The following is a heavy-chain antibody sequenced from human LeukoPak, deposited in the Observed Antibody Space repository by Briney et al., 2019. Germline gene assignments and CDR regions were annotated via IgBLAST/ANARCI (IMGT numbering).Heavy chain of an antibody. CDR2: IRYDGSKE. CDR1: GFTFSKYG. D-gene: IGHD3-9*01. Sequence: GGSLRLSCEVSGFTFSKYGMHWVRQAPGKGLEWVSTIRYDGSKEYYADSVRGRFTISRDNSWNTLFLQMDSLGAEDTAVYYCVRDTITYDIFTGSPDYWGQGTLVIVSS. CDR3: VRDTITYDIFTGSPDY. J-gene: IGHJ4*02. V-gene: IGHV3-30*02.